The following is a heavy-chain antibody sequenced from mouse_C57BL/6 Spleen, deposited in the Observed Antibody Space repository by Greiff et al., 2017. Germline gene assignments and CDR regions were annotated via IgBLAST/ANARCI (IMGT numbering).Heavy chain of an antibody. CDR2: ISYDGSN. J-gene: IGHJ2*01. CDR1: GYSITSCYY. D-gene: IGHD2-3*01. Sequence: VQLQQSGPGLVKPSQSLSLTCSVTGYSITSCYYWNWIRQFPGNKLEWMGYISYDGSNNYNPSLKNRISITRDTSKNQFFLKLNSVTTEDTATYYCARRGYDGYYFDYWGQGTTLTVSS. CDR3: ARRGYDGYYFDY. V-gene: IGHV3-6*01.